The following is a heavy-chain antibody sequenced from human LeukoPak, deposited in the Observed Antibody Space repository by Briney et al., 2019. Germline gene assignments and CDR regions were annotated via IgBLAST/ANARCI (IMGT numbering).Heavy chain of an antibody. Sequence: SETLSLTCTVSGGSISSGSYYWSWIRQPAGKGLEWIGRIYTSGSTNYNPSLKSRVTISVDTSKNQFSLKLSSVTAADTAVYYCARSTYYDFWSGYFEEATPAYFDYWGQGTLVTVSS. D-gene: IGHD3-3*01. CDR1: GGSISSGSYY. CDR3: ARSTYYDFWSGYFEEATPAYFDY. CDR2: IYTSGST. J-gene: IGHJ4*02. V-gene: IGHV4-61*02.